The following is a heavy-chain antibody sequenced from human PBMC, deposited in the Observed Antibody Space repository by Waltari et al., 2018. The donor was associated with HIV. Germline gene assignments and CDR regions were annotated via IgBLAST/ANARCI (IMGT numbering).Heavy chain of an antibody. CDR3: AASYGSGSYKKGAFDI. CDR1: GFTFDDYS. D-gene: IGHD3-10*01. CDR2: INWNGGST. V-gene: IGHV3-20*01. J-gene: IGHJ3*02. Sequence: EVQLVESGGGVVRPGGSLRLSCAASGFTFDDYSMSWVRQAPGKGLEWVSGINWNGGSTGYADSVNGRFTISRDNAKNSLYLQMNSLRAEDTALYHCAASYGSGSYKKGAFDIWGQGTMVTVSS.